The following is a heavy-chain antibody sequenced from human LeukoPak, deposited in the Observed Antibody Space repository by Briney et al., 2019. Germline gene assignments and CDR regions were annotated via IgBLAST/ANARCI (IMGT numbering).Heavy chain of an antibody. J-gene: IGHJ4*02. CDR3: ARIVRGDTAMVAYFDY. CDR2: INPNSGGT. Sequence: GASVKVSCKASAYTFTGYYMHWVRQAPGQGLEWMGRINPNSGGTNYAQKFQGRVTMTRDTSISTAYMELSRLRSDDTAVYYCARIVRGDTAMVAYFDYWGQGTLVTVSS. V-gene: IGHV1-2*06. CDR1: AYTFTGYY. D-gene: IGHD5-18*01.